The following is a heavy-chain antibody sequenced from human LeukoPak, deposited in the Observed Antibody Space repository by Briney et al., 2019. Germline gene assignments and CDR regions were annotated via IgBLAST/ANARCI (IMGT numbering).Heavy chain of an antibody. CDR3: ARDIAYDSSGYYSPHFDY. CDR2: IYSGGST. J-gene: IGHJ4*02. D-gene: IGHD3-22*01. CDR1: GFTVSSNY. V-gene: IGHV3-53*01. Sequence: GGSLRLSCAASGFTVSSNYMSWVRQAPGKGLEWVLVIYSGGSTYYADSVKGRFTISRDNSKNTLYLQMNSLRAEDTAVYYCARDIAYDSSGYYSPHFDYWGQGTLVTVSS.